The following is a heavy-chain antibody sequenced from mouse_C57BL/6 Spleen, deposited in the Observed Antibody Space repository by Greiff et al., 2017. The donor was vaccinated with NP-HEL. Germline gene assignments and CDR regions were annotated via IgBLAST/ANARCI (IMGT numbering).Heavy chain of an antibody. Sequence: EVKVVESGEGLVKPGGSLKLSCAASGFTFSSYAMSWVRQTPEKRLEWVAYISSGGDYIYYADTVKGRFTISRDNARNTLYLQMSSLKSEDTAMYYCTRGGLGGFAYWGQGTLVTVSA. V-gene: IGHV5-9-1*02. CDR2: ISSGGDYI. CDR3: TRGGLGGFAY. CDR1: GFTFSSYA. J-gene: IGHJ3*01. D-gene: IGHD2-4*01.